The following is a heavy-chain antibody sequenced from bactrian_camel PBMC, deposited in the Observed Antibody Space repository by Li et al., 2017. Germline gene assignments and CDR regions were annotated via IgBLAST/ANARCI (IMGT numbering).Heavy chain of an antibody. Sequence: HVQLVESGGGLVQPGGSLRLSCAASGFTFSSYYMSWVRQAPGKGLEWVSSIYTYDGATTSADSVKGRFTISQDKAKNTIDLQMNGLRLEDTAMYYCASAPPSGDGYCFPVVSAYTVWGQGTQVTVS. J-gene: IGHJ4*01. V-gene: IGHV3-2*01. CDR1: GFTFSSYY. CDR3: ASAPPSGDGYCFPVVSAYTV. CDR2: IYTYDGAT. D-gene: IGHD3*01.